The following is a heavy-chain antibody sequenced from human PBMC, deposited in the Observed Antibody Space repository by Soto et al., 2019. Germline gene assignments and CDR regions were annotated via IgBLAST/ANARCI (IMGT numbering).Heavy chain of an antibody. J-gene: IGHJ4*02. CDR2: IYPATEDT. Sequence: QVQLVQSGAEMKSPGSSVKVSCKATGYIFIGSYLHWIRQAPGQGPEWMGSIYPATEDTDYAQTYQGRVILTGDTAIGTAYMELKWLTFDDTGIYYCARGPSEWGQGTLVTVSS. CDR1: GYIFIGSY. CDR3: ARGPSE. V-gene: IGHV1-2*02.